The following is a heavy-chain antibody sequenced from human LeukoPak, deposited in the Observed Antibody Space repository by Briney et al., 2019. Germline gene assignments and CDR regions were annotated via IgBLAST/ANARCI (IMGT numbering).Heavy chain of an antibody. Sequence: PGGSLRLSCAASGFSVTSYGIHWARQAPGQGLEWVATIQWDGSNKYYVDSVKGRFTVSRDNSKNTVYLQMNSLRSEDTAVYYCARREAVGAMSDFDDWGKGTLVTVSS. J-gene: IGHJ4*02. CDR1: GFSVTSYG. V-gene: IGHV3-30*02. CDR3: ARREAVGAMSDFDD. CDR2: IQWDGSNK. D-gene: IGHD1-26*01.